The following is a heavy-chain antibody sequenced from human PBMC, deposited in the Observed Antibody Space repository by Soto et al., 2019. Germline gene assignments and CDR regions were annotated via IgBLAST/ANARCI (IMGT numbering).Heavy chain of an antibody. D-gene: IGHD3-22*01. J-gene: IGHJ4*02. V-gene: IGHV1-3*01. CDR2: INAGNGNT. Sequence: QVQLVQSGAEVKKPGASVKVSCKASGYTFTSYAMHWVRQAPGQRLEWMGWINAGNGNTKYSQKFQGRVTITRDTSASTGYMELSRLRSEDTAVYYCARGGPMIVVVFWGQGTLVTVSS. CDR3: ARGGPMIVVVF. CDR1: GYTFTSYA.